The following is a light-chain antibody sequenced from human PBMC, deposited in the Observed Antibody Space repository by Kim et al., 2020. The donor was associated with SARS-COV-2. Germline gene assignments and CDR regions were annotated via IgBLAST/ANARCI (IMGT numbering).Light chain of an antibody. Sequence: SYELTQPLSVSVAMGQTARITCGGENIEKKNVHWYQQRPGQAPVLVMYRDNKRPSGISERLSGYNSGNTATLTITRVQDGDEADYYCQVWDSWTVVFGGGTQLTVL. CDR2: RDN. J-gene: IGLJ2*01. CDR1: NIEKKN. CDR3: QVWDSWTVV. V-gene: IGLV3-9*01.